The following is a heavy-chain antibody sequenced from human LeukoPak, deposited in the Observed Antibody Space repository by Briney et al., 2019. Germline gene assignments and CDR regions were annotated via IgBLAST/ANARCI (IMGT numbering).Heavy chain of an antibody. CDR1: GYTFTSYY. V-gene: IGHV1-46*01. J-gene: IGHJ6*03. Sequence: ASVKVSSKASGYTFTSYYIHWVRQAPGQGLEWMGIITPSGGSTSYAQKFQGRVSMTRDMSTSTVYMELSSLRSEDTAVYYCASSSASAFYYYYYMDVWGKGTTVTVSS. CDR2: ITPSGGST. CDR3: ASSSASAFYYYYYMDV. D-gene: IGHD6-25*01.